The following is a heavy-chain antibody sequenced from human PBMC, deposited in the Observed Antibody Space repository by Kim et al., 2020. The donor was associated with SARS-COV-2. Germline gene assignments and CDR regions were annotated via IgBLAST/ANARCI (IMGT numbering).Heavy chain of an antibody. V-gene: IGHV3-74*01. D-gene: IGHD1-1*01. CDR3: ARAPTGAFDY. Sequence: GGSLRLSCAASGFTFSNYWMHWVRQAPGKGLVWVSRIKSDGSTTTYADSVKGRFTISRDNAKDTLYLQMNSLRAEDTAVYYCARAPTGAFDYWGQGTLVTVSS. J-gene: IGHJ4*02. CDR2: IKSDGSTT. CDR1: GFTFSNYW.